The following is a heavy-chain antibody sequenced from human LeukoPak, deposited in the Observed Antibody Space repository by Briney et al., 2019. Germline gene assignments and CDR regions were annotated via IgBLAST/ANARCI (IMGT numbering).Heavy chain of an antibody. CDR2: INSDGSST. D-gene: IGHD2-2*01. V-gene: IGHV3-74*01. CDR3: ARDQAYCSSTSCYRYFDY. CDR1: GFTFSSYW. J-gene: IGHJ4*02. Sequence: PGGSLGLSCAASGFTFSSYWMHWVRQAPGKGLVWVSRINSDGSSTNYADSVKGRFTISRDNAKNTLYLQMNSLRAEDTAVYYCARDQAYCSSTSCYRYFDYWGQGTLVTVSS.